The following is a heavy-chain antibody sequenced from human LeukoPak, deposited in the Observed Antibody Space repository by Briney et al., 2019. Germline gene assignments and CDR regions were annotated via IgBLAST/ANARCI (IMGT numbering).Heavy chain of an antibody. J-gene: IGHJ5*02. CDR2: ISGSGGST. D-gene: IGHD2-2*02. Sequence: GGSLRLSCAASGFTFSSYAMSWVRQAPGKGLEWVSAISGSGGSTYYADSVKGRFTISRDNSKNTLYLQRNSLRAEDTAVYYCAKDYKRGDIVVVPAAIRFDPWGQGTLVTVSS. V-gene: IGHV3-23*01. CDR3: AKDYKRGDIVVVPAAIRFDP. CDR1: GFTFSSYA.